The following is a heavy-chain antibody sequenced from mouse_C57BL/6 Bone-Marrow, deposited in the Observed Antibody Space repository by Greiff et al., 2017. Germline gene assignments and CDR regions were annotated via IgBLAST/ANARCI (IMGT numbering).Heavy chain of an antibody. CDR1: GFTFSDYG. CDR3: ARLHYGSSPFFDD. Sequence: EVKLVESGGGLVKPGGSLKLSCAASGFTFSDYGMHWVRQAPEKGLEWVAYISSGSSTIYYADTVKGRFTISRDNAKNTLFLQMTSLRSEDTAMYYCARLHYGSSPFFDDWGQGTTLTVSS. V-gene: IGHV5-17*01. J-gene: IGHJ2*01. CDR2: ISSGSSTI. D-gene: IGHD1-1*01.